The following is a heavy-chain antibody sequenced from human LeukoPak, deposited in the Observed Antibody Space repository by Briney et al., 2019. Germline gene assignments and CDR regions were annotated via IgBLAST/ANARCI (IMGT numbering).Heavy chain of an antibody. Sequence: SETLSLTCTVSGGSISSYYWSWIRQPPGKGPEWIGYIYYSGSTNYNPSLKSRVTISVDTSKNQFSLKLSSVTAADTAVYYCARGYYYYYYMDVWGKGTTVTVSS. CDR2: IYYSGST. CDR3: ARGYYYYYYMDV. CDR1: GGSISSYY. V-gene: IGHV4-59*01. J-gene: IGHJ6*03.